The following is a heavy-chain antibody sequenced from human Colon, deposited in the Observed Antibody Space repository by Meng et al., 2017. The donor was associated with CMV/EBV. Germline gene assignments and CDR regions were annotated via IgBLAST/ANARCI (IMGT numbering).Heavy chain of an antibody. Sequence: GESLKISCAASGFTFSMYWMYWVRQAPGKGLEWVSSISHTSDTYYADSLKGRFTLSRDNAQNSVYLQMNSLTAEDTAVYYCARGWPPDFWGQGTLVTVSS. CDR2: ISHTSDT. V-gene: IGHV3-69-1*02. CDR1: GFTFSMYW. J-gene: IGHJ1*01. CDR3: ARGWPPDF. D-gene: IGHD6-13*01.